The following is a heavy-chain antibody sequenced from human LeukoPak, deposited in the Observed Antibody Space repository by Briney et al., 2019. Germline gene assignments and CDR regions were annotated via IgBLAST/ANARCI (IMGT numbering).Heavy chain of an antibody. V-gene: IGHV3-73*01. D-gene: IGHD2-2*01. J-gene: IGHJ6*03. CDR3: ATLSLGYCSSTSCYSGLRWGLYYYYMDV. CDR2: IRSKANSYAT. CDR1: GFTFSGSA. Sequence: GGSLRLSCAASGFTFSGSAMHWVRQASGKGLEWVGRIRSKANSYATAYAASVKGRFTISRDDSKNTAYLQMNSLKTEDTAVYYCATLSLGYCSSTSCYSGLRWGLYYYYMDVWGKGTTVTVSS.